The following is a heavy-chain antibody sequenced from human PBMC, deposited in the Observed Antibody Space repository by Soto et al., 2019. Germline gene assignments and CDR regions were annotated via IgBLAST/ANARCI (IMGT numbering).Heavy chain of an antibody. CDR3: ARTYGDYTLNYYYYYMDV. CDR2: IYYSGST. Sequence: SYTLSLTCPIPAGSISSSRYYWRWIRQRPGNGLEWIGYIYYSGSTNYNPSLKSRVTISVDTSKNQFSLKLSSVTAADTAVYYCARTYGDYTLNYYYYYMDVWGKGTTVTVSS. V-gene: IGHV4-61*01. D-gene: IGHD4-17*01. CDR1: AGSISSSRYY. J-gene: IGHJ6*03.